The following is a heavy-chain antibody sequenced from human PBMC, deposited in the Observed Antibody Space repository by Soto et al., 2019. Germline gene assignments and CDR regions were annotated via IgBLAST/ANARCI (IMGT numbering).Heavy chain of an antibody. CDR1: GFSFSDNY. J-gene: IGHJ6*02. Sequence: QEQLVESGGGLVKPGGSLRLSCVASGFSFSDNYMSWIRQAPGKGLEWVSYISFSGDVTRYSDSVEGRFTVSRDNAKKFLYLQMNSLRVEDTAVYYCARENGHPGHYYAMDVWGQGTTVTVSS. D-gene: IGHD2-8*01. V-gene: IGHV3-11*01. CDR2: ISFSGDVT. CDR3: ARENGHPGHYYAMDV.